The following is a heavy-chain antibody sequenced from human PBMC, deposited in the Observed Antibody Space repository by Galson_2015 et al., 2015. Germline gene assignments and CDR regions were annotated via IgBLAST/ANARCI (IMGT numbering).Heavy chain of an antibody. V-gene: IGHV3-53*01. Sequence: SLRLSCAASGFTVSSNYMSWVRQAPGKGLEWVSVIYSGGSTYYADSVKGRFTISRDNSKNTLYLQMNSLRAEDTAVYYCARVSKLRGMDVWGQGTTVAVSS. J-gene: IGHJ6*02. CDR1: GFTVSSNY. CDR3: ARVSKLRGMDV. CDR2: IYSGGST. D-gene: IGHD1-26*01.